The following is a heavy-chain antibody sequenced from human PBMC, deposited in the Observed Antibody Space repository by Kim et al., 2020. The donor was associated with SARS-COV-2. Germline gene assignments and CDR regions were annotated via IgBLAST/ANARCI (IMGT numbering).Heavy chain of an antibody. V-gene: IGHV1-69*04. CDR3: ARGYCSSTSCYTGDY. D-gene: IGHD2-2*02. Sequence: SVKVSCKASGGTFSSYAISWVRQAPGQGLEWMGRIIPILGIANYAQKFQGRVTITADKSTSTAYMELSSLRSEDTAVYYCARGYCSSTSCYTGDYWGQGTLVTVSS. J-gene: IGHJ4*02. CDR2: IIPILGIA. CDR1: GGTFSSYA.